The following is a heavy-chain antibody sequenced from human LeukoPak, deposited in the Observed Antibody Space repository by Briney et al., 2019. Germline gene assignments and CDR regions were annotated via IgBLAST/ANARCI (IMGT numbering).Heavy chain of an antibody. J-gene: IGHJ1*01. CDR1: GGSISSYY. V-gene: IGHV4-59*08. CDR3: VSIAAAGTYFQH. Sequence: SETLSLTCTVSGGSISSYYWSWIRQPPGKGLEWIGHIYYSGSTNYNPSLKSRITISVDTSKNQFSLKLSSVTAADTALYYCVSIAAAGTYFQHWGQGTLVTVSS. CDR2: IYYSGST. D-gene: IGHD6-13*01.